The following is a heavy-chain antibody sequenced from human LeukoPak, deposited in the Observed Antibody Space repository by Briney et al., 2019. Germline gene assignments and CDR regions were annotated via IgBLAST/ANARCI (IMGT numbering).Heavy chain of an antibody. CDR2: INPNSGGT. J-gene: IGHJ4*02. CDR3: ARVLGGFSYFEY. Sequence: GASVKVSCKASGYTFTVYYMHWVRQGPGQGLEWMGWINPNSGGTNYAQKFQGRVTMTRDTSINSAYMELSRLRSDDTAVYYCARVLGGFSYFEYWGQGTLVTASS. CDR1: GYTFTVYY. D-gene: IGHD2-15*01. V-gene: IGHV1-2*02.